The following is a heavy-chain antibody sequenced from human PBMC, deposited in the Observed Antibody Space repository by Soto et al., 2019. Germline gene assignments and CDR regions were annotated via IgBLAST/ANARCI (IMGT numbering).Heavy chain of an antibody. CDR2: IYYSGST. Sequence: QLLESGPGLVKPSETLSLTCTVSGGSISSSSYYWGWIRQPPGKGLEWIGSIYYSGSTYYNPSLKSRVTISVDTSKNQFSLKLSSVTAADTAVYYCARQSSGYSYGYGWFDPWGQGTLVTVSS. CDR3: ARQSSGYSYGYGWFDP. D-gene: IGHD5-18*01. J-gene: IGHJ5*02. V-gene: IGHV4-39*01. CDR1: GGSISSSSYY.